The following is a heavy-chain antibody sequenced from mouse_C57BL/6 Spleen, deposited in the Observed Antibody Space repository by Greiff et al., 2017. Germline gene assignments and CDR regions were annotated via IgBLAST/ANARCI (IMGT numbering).Heavy chain of an antibody. J-gene: IGHJ4*01. CDR3: ARSKHSSGGYAMDY. V-gene: IGHV1-76*01. D-gene: IGHD3-1*01. Sequence: VKLQQSGAELVRPGASVKLSCKASGYTFTDYYINWVKQRPGQGLEWIARLYPGSGNTYYNEKFKGKATLTAEKSSSTADMQLSSLTSEDSAVYFCARSKHSSGGYAMDYWGQGTSVTVSS. CDR1: GYTFTDYY. CDR2: LYPGSGNT.